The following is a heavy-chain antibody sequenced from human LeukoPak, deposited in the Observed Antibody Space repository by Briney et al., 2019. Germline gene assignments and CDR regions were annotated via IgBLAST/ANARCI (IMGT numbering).Heavy chain of an antibody. J-gene: IGHJ5*02. Sequence: GGSLRLSCAASGFSFSSYGMHWLRQAPGKGLEWVAFIRNDGSNTYYADSVKGRFTISRDNSKNTLYLQMNSLRAEDTAVYYCAKSSEVAADPWGQGTLVTVSS. CDR3: AKSSEVAADP. V-gene: IGHV3-30*02. D-gene: IGHD2-15*01. CDR1: GFSFSSYG. CDR2: IRNDGSNT.